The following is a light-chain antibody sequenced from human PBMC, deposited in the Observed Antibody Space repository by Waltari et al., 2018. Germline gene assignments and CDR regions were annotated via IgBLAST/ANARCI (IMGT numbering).Light chain of an antibody. CDR1: QSLVHSDGNTY. CDR2: RVS. V-gene: IGKV2-30*02. J-gene: IGKJ1*01. CDR3: MKGTHWPWT. Sequence: DAVMTQSPLSLPVTLGQPASISCRSSQSLVHSDGNTYLNWFQQMPGQSPRALVYRVSNRDCGVHDRFSGSGSGTGFTLKISRVEAEDVGVYYCMKGTHWPWTFGQGTKVEIK.